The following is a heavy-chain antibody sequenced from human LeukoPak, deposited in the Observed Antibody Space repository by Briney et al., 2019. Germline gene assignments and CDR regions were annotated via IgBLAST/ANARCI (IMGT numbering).Heavy chain of an antibody. CDR1: GFTFTSYA. D-gene: IGHD3-10*01. Sequence: GGSLRLSCAASGFTFTSYAMSWVRQAPGKGLEWVSTISGSDGDTYYADSVKGRFTISRDDPHNTLYLQMNSLRAEDTAVYFCARGGVDYYGSGTYYLMYYFDYWGQGALVTVSS. CDR3: ARGGVDYYGSGTYYLMYYFDY. J-gene: IGHJ4*02. V-gene: IGHV3-23*01. CDR2: ISGSDGDT.